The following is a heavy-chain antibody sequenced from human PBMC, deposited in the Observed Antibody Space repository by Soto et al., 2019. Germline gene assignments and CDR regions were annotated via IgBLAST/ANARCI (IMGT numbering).Heavy chain of an antibody. CDR3: ARARDYDLLTAREYALDV. V-gene: IGHV1-69*01. J-gene: IGHJ6*02. Sequence: QVHLLQSGAEVKKPGSSVTVSCQASGDSFRNYGITWVRKAPGQGLEWMGGIMPIFGTAHYAQKFQGRVTITADELTSTARLELSGLRSDDTAVYFCARARDYDLLTAREYALDVWGQGTTVSVS. CDR2: IMPIFGTA. CDR1: GDSFRNYG. D-gene: IGHD3-9*01.